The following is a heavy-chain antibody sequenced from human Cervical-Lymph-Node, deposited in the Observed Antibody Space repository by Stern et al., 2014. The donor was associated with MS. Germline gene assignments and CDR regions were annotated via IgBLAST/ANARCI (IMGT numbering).Heavy chain of an antibody. D-gene: IGHD4-17*01. CDR3: AKSTVTSLRDY. CDR1: GFTFSSYG. J-gene: IGHJ4*02. Sequence: EMQLVESGGGLVQPGGSLRLSCAASGFTFSSYGMSWVRQAPGKGLEWVSAISGSGGSKYYADSVNGRLTISRDNSQTTLYLQMNSLRAEDTAVYYCAKSTVTSLRDYWGQGTLVTVSS. CDR2: ISGSGGSK. V-gene: IGHV3-23*04.